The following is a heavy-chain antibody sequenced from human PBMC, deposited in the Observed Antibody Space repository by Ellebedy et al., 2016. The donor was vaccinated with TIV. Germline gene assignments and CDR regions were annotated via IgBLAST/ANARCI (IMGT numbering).Heavy chain of an antibody. J-gene: IGHJ4*02. D-gene: IGHD1-26*01. V-gene: IGHV3-23*01. CDR3: AKGGGPQSGSTNV. Sequence: GESLKISXVASGFTFSNYAMYWVRQAPGKELEWVSGITNSGADIYYADSVKGRFTISRDNSVNTLFLQLNSLRAEDTALYYCAKGGGPQSGSTNVWGQGTLVTVSS. CDR2: ITNSGADI. CDR1: GFTFSNYA.